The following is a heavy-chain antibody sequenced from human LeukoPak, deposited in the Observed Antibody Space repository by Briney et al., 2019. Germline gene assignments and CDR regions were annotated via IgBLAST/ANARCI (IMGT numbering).Heavy chain of an antibody. Sequence: PGGSLRLSCAASGFTFRSYAMTWVRQAPGKGLEWVSAISGGSGDTTYYADSVKGRFTISRDNSKNTLYLQMNSLRAEDTAVYYCAKDLVKKLWFGEFMGMDVWGQGTTVTVSS. CDR1: GFTFRSYA. CDR2: ISGGSGDTT. D-gene: IGHD3-10*01. J-gene: IGHJ6*02. V-gene: IGHV3-23*01. CDR3: AKDLVKKLWFGEFMGMDV.